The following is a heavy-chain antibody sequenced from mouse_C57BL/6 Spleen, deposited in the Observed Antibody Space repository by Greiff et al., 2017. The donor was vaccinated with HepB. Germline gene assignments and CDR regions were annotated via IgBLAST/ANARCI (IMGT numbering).Heavy chain of an antibody. CDR1: GYSITSGYD. Sequence: VQLKESGPGMVKPSQSLSLTCTVTGYSITSGYDWHWIRHFPGNKLEWMGYISYSDSTNYKPSLKSRISITHDTSKNNLFLKLNSVTTEDTATYYCAREGAYYGSSYESWFAYWGQGTLVTVSA. CDR3: AREGAYYGSSYESWFAY. V-gene: IGHV3-1*01. J-gene: IGHJ3*01. CDR2: ISYSDST. D-gene: IGHD1-1*01.